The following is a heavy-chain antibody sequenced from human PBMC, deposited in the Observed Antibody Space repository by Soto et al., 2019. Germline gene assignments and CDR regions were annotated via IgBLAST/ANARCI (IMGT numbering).Heavy chain of an antibody. CDR1: GFTFSSSS. CDR2: IIPIFGTA. D-gene: IGHD6-13*01. J-gene: IGHJ4*02. CDR3: ARDMAAAGTGRFDD. Sequence: SLRFSCKSSGFTFSSSSIIFVIHPTGQGLEWMGGIIPIFGTANYAQKFQGRVTITADESTSTAYMELSSLRSEDTAVDYCARDMAAAGTGRFDDWGQGTLVTFSS. V-gene: IGHV1-69*13.